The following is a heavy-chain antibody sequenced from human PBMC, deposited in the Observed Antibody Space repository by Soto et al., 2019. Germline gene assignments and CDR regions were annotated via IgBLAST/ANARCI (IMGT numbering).Heavy chain of an antibody. Sequence: PSETLSLTCTVSGGSISSSSYYWGWIRQPPGKGLEWIGSIYYSGSTYYNPSLKSRVTISVDTSKNQFSLKLSSVTAADTAVYYCARRGREFDYWGQGTLVTVSS. J-gene: IGHJ4*02. V-gene: IGHV4-39*01. CDR1: GGSISSSSYY. CDR3: ARRGREFDY. CDR2: IYYSGST.